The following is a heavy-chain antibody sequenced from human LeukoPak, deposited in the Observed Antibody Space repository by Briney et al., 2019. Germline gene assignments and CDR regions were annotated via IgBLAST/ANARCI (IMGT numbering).Heavy chain of an antibody. Sequence: QTGGSLRLSCAASGFTFSSYAMSWVRQAPGKGLEWVSAISGSGGSTYYADSVKGRFTISRDNSKNTLYLQMNSLRAEDTAVYYCAKNVGRGVFYYFDCWGQGTLVTVSS. D-gene: IGHD3-10*01. CDR1: GFTFSSYA. CDR3: AKNVGRGVFYYFDC. V-gene: IGHV3-23*01. J-gene: IGHJ4*02. CDR2: ISGSGGST.